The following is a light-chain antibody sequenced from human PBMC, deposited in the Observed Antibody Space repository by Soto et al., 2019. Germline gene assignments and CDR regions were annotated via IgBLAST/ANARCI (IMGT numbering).Light chain of an antibody. CDR1: QIVSTSY. V-gene: IGKV3-20*01. J-gene: IGKJ1*01. Sequence: EIVLTQSPGTLSLSPRERAALSCMASQIVSTSYLAWYQHKPGQAPRLLIYGTSSRATGIPDRFSGSGSGTDFTLTISRLEPEDFAVYYCQQYGSSPRTFGQGTKV. CDR2: GTS. CDR3: QQYGSSPRT.